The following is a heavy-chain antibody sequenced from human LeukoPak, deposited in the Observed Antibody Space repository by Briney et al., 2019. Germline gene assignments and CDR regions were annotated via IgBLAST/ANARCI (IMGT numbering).Heavy chain of an antibody. CDR3: ARAGYSSSWYWWFDP. CDR2: IYYSGST. J-gene: IGHJ5*02. D-gene: IGHD6-13*01. CDR1: GGSISSYY. Sequence: PSETLSLTCTVSGGSISSYYWSWIRQPPGKGLEWIGYIYYSGSTNYNPSLKSRVTISVDTSKNQFSLKLSSVTAADTAVYYCARAGYSSSWYWWFDPWGQGTLVTVSS. V-gene: IGHV4-59*01.